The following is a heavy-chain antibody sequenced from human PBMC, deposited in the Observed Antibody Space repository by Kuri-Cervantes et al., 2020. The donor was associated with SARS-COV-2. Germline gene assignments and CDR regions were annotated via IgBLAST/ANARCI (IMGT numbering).Heavy chain of an antibody. CDR1: GYTFTSYY. CDR2: INPSGGST. Sequence: ASVKVSCKASGYTFTSYYMHWVRQAPGQGLEWMGIINPSGGSTSYAQKFQGRVTMTRDTSTSTVYMELSSLRSEDTAVYYCAADMAYCGGDCYSNYYYYYGMDVWGQGTTVTVSS. CDR3: AADMAYCGGDCYSNYYYYYGMDV. V-gene: IGHV1-46*01. J-gene: IGHJ6*02. D-gene: IGHD2-21*02.